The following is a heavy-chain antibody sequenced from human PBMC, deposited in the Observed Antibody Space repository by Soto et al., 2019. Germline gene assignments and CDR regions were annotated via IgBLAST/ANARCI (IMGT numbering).Heavy chain of an antibody. Sequence: QVQLQESGPGLVKPSETLSLTCTVSGGSISSYYWSWIRQPPGKGLECIGYIYYSGSTNYNPSLKSRVAISVDTSKHKFSLKLNSVPDADTAVYYCARLGANAHCGGDCYLDPWGQGTLVTVSS. D-gene: IGHD2-21*02. CDR2: IYYSGST. J-gene: IGHJ5*02. CDR1: GGSISSYY. V-gene: IGHV4-59*01. CDR3: ARLGANAHCGGDCYLDP.